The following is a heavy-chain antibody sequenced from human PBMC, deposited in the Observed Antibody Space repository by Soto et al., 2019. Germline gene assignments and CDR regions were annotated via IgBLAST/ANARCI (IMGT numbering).Heavy chain of an antibody. J-gene: IGHJ4*02. CDR3: ATVNRDSGYTGNYFDY. CDR2: INPSGGST. CDR1: GYTFTSYY. Sequence: ASVKVSCKASGYTFTSYYMHWVRQAPGQGLEWMGIINPSGGSTSYAQKFQGRVTMTRDTSTSTVYMELSSLRSGDTAVYYCATVNRDSGYTGNYFDYWGQGTLVTVSS. V-gene: IGHV1-46*03. D-gene: IGHD5-12*01.